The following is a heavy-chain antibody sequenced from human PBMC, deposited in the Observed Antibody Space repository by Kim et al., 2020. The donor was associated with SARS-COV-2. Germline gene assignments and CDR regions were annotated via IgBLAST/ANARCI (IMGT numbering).Heavy chain of an antibody. Sequence: SETLSLTCAVYDDSFQNFYWTWVRQSSGGALEWIGDISHGGKTNYNPSLQSRVTISVDTTKNQFSLRLTSLTAADTAVYFCARGRSGPALQFGLKLAGLSQKSDAYMKFGGQGTPVTVSS. CDR2: ISHGGKT. CDR1: DDSFQNFY. D-gene: IGHD6-19*01. CDR3: ARGRSGPALQFGLKLAGLSQKSDAYMKF. J-gene: IGHJ1*01. V-gene: IGHV4-34*01.